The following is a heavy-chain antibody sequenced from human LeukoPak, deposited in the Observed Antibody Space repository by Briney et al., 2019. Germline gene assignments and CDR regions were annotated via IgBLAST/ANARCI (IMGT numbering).Heavy chain of an antibody. CDR1: GFTFSSYA. Sequence: GGSLRLSCAASGFTFSSYAMSWVRQAPGTGLEWVSAISGSGGSAYYGDSVKGRFTISRDKSKNTLYLQMNSLRAEDTAVYYCAKLYCSSTSCSYDYWGQGTLVTVSS. CDR3: AKLYCSSTSCSYDY. CDR2: ISGSGGSA. J-gene: IGHJ4*02. D-gene: IGHD2-2*01. V-gene: IGHV3-23*01.